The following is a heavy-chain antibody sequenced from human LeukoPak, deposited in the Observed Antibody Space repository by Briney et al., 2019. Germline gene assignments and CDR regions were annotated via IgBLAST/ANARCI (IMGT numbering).Heavy chain of an antibody. Sequence: GGSLRLSCAASGFTFSSYAMHWVRQAPGKGLEWVAVISYDGSNKYYADSVKGRFTISRDNSKNTLYLQMNSLRAEDTAVYYCARDAHDCSSTSCYGEGFDYWGQGTLVTVSS. J-gene: IGHJ4*02. V-gene: IGHV3-30*04. CDR3: ARDAHDCSSTSCYGEGFDY. D-gene: IGHD2-2*01. CDR1: GFTFSSYA. CDR2: ISYDGSNK.